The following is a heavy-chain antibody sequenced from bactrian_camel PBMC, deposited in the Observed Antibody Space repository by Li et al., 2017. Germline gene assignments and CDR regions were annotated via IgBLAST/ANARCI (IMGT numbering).Heavy chain of an antibody. CDR3: ATHLPGDFSDYARVGGEYAD. D-gene: IGHD4*01. CDR1: GYTFSSVN. CDR2: IDSTGTP. V-gene: IGHV3S10*01. J-gene: IGHJ4*01. Sequence: VQLVESGGDLVQPGGSLRLSCAASGYTFSSVNMGWFRQSPGKAREGVAGIDSTGTPRYADSVKGRFTISRDNAKNTVYLQMDSLKPDDTAVYYCATHLPGDFSDYARVGGEYADWGRGTQVTVS.